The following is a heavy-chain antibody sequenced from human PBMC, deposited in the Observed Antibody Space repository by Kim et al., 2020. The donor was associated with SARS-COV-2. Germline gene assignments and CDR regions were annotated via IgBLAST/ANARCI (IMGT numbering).Heavy chain of an antibody. Sequence: GGSLRLSCAASGFTFSSYAMSWVRQAPGKGLEWVSAISGSGGSTYYADSVKGRFTISRDNSKNTLYLQMNSLRAEDTAVYYCAKDGYRDFWSGYYTDYYYYGMDVWGQGTTVTVSS. J-gene: IGHJ6*02. CDR1: GFTFSSYA. D-gene: IGHD3-3*01. V-gene: IGHV3-23*01. CDR2: ISGSGGST. CDR3: AKDGYRDFWSGYYTDYYYYGMDV.